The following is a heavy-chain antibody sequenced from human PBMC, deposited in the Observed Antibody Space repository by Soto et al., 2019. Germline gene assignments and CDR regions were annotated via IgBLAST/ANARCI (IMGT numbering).Heavy chain of an antibody. J-gene: IGHJ4*02. V-gene: IGHV4-30-2*02. CDR3: AGGVQGSGTYYTDY. D-gene: IGHD3-10*01. Sequence: SETLSLTCAVSGGSISSGGYSWSWIRQPPGKGLEWIGYIYHSGSTYYNPSLKSRVTISLDTSKNQFSLRLSSVTAADTSVYYCAGGVQGSGTYYTDYWGRGTLVTVSS. CDR1: GGSISSGGYS. CDR2: IYHSGST.